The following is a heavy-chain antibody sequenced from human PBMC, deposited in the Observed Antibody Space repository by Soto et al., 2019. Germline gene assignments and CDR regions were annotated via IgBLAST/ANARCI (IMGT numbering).Heavy chain of an antibody. J-gene: IGHJ6*02. CDR3: AQDKAELRQYGMNV. Sequence: PGGSLRLSCAASGFTFDDYAMHWVRPAPGKGLEWVSGSCWNRCSIGYADTVKGRFTISRDNAKNSLSLQMNSLRAEDRALYYCAQDKAELRQYGMNVGGRSPTVTVSS. CDR2: SCWNRCSI. D-gene: IGHD1-7*01. CDR1: GFTFDDYA. V-gene: IGHV3-9*01.